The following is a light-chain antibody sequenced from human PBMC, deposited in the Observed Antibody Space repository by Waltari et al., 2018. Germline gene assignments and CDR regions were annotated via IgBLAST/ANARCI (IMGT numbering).Light chain of an antibody. J-gene: IGLJ3*02. CDR2: VNSDGSY. CDR3: QTWGTDIRV. CDR1: SGLSTYD. V-gene: IGLV4-69*01. Sequence: QLVLTQSSSASALLGAPVKPTCTLSSGLSTYDIAWHKQRPGQSPRYLMKVNSDGSYNKGDGIPDRFSGSSSGSERYLTISSLQSDDEADYHCQTWGTDIRVFGGGTKVTVL.